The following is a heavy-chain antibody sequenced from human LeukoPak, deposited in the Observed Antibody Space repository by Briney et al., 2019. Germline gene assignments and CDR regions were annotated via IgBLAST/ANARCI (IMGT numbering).Heavy chain of an antibody. J-gene: IGHJ4*02. D-gene: IGHD5-18*01. Sequence: GGSLRLSCAASGFTFSSYAMHWVRQAPGKGLEYVSAISSNGGSTYYANSVKGRFTISSDNSKNTLYLQMGSLRAEDMAVYYCARGGYSYGFLVYWGQGTLVTVSS. CDR2: ISSNGGST. CDR1: GFTFSSYA. V-gene: IGHV3-64*01. CDR3: ARGGYSYGFLVY.